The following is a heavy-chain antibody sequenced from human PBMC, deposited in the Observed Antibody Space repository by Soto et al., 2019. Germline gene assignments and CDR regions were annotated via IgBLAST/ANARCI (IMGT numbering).Heavy chain of an antibody. J-gene: IGHJ3*02. CDR1: GGSISSGGYY. CDR3: ASDFKEGSSGYYTNGRMSDDAFDI. D-gene: IGHD3-22*01. V-gene: IGHV4-31*03. CDR2: IYYSGST. Sequence: QVQLQESGPGLVKPSQTLSLTCTVSGGSISSGGYYWSWIRQHPGKGLEWIVYIYYSGSTYYNPSLKSRVSISVDTSKNQFPLKLSSVTAADTAVYYCASDFKEGSSGYYTNGRMSDDAFDIWGQGTMVTVSS.